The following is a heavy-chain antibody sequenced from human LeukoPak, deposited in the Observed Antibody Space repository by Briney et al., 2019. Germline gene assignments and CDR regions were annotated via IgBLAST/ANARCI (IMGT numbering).Heavy chain of an antibody. D-gene: IGHD2-15*01. CDR2: IKSKTDGGTT. CDR3: TTGRLRINY. Sequence: GGPLDLPFAASGFPSRTAWMTGVPRAPGRGLKWVGRIKSKTDGGTTDYAAPVKGRFTISRDDSKNTLYLQMNSLKTEDTAVYYCTTGRLRINYWGQGTLVTVSS. J-gene: IGHJ4*02. CDR1: GFPSRTAW. V-gene: IGHV3-15*01.